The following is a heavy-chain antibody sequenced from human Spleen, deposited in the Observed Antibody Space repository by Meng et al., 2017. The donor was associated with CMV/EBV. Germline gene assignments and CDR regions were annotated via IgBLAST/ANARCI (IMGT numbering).Heavy chain of an antibody. CDR3: ARDCYGDGRLDP. Sequence: CKASGYTFTGYYMHWVRQAPGQGLEWMGWINPNSGGTNYAQKFQGRVTMTRDTSISTAYMELSSLRSDDTALYYCARDCYGDGRLDPWGQGTLVTVSS. CDR1: GYTFTGYY. CDR2: INPNSGGT. D-gene: IGHD4-17*01. J-gene: IGHJ5*02. V-gene: IGHV1-2*02.